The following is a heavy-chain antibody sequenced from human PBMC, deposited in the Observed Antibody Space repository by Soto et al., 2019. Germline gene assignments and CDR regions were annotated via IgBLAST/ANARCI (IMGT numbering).Heavy chain of an antibody. J-gene: IGHJ4*02. D-gene: IGHD2-21*01. CDR3: VRADMIASPYYFDY. CDR2: TRTIDKTYIT. V-gene: IGHV3-72*01. CDR1: GFSFSDHY. Sequence: GGSLRLSCVASGFSFSDHYMDWVRQAPGKGLEWVGRTRTIDKTYITEYAPSVKGRFTISRDDSTHSLYLQMNSLKTEDTALYYCVRADMIASPYYFDYWGQGTLVTVSS.